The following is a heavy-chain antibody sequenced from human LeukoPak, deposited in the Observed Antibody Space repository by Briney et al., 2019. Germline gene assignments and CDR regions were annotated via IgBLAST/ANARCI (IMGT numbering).Heavy chain of an antibody. CDR3: AREWYYGFWSGYAEFDY. Sequence: GASVKVSCKASGYTFTSYGISWVRQAPGQGLEWMGWISAYNGNTNYAQKLQGRVTMTTDTSTSTAYMELRSLRSDDTAVYYCAREWYYGFWSGYAEFDYWGQGTLVTVSS. D-gene: IGHD3-3*01. CDR2: ISAYNGNT. CDR1: GYTFTSYG. J-gene: IGHJ4*02. V-gene: IGHV1-18*01.